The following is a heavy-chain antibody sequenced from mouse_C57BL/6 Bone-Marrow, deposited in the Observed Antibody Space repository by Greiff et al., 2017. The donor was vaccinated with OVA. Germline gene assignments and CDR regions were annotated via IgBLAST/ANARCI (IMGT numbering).Heavy chain of an antibody. D-gene: IGHD1-1*01. CDR3: TRYTTVRGFAY. CDR2: IDPETGGT. Sequence: VQLQQSGAELVRPGASVTLSCKASGYTFTDYEMHWVKQTPVHGLEWIGAIDPETGGTAYNQKFKGKAILTAYKSSSTAYMELRSLTSEDSAVYYCTRYTTVRGFAYWGQGTLVTVSA. CDR1: GYTFTDYE. V-gene: IGHV1-15*01. J-gene: IGHJ3*01.